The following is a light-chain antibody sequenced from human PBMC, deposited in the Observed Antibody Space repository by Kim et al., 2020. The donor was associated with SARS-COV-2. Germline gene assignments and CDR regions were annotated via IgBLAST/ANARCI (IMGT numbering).Light chain of an antibody. J-gene: IGKJ5*01. CDR2: ASS. V-gene: IGKV1-16*02. CDR3: QQYYDYPIT. Sequence: ASLGDTVTITCRASQGIHNFLAWFQQTPGKAPKSLIYASSTLDSGVPSKFSGFQSGTDFTLTISGLQPEDFATYYCQQYYDYPITFGQGTRLEIK. CDR1: QGIHNF.